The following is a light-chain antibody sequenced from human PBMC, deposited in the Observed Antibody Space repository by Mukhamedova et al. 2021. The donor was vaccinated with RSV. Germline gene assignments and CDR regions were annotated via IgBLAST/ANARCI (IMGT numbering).Light chain of an antibody. J-gene: IGKJ4*01. CDR2: AAS. CDR3: LQHNTYPLT. V-gene: IGKV1-17*01. Sequence: WYQRRVHGKAPKRLIYAASSKHTGVPSRFSGSGSGTEFTLTISSLQPEDFATYYCLQHNTYPLTFGGGTKVEIK.